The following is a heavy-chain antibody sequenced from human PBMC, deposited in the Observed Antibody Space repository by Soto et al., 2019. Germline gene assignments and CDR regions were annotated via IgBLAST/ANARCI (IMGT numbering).Heavy chain of an antibody. CDR2: IKSKTDGGTA. Sequence: GGSLRLSCVASGFNLSHPWMTWVRQAAGKGLEWVGRIKSKTDGGTAVYAAPVKGRATISRDDSKNTVYLQMNSLKTEDTAVYYCTTGIYYDILTGYHNVAYWGQGALVTVSS. V-gene: IGHV3-15*01. CDR3: TTGIYYDILTGYHNVAY. J-gene: IGHJ4*02. CDR1: GFNLSHPW. D-gene: IGHD3-9*01.